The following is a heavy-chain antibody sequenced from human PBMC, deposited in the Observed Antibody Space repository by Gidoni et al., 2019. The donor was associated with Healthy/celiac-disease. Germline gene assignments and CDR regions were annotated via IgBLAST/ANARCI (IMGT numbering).Heavy chain of an antibody. CDR2: IIPIFGTA. J-gene: IGHJ4*02. V-gene: IGHV1-69*12. CDR1: GCTFSSYA. D-gene: IGHD1-26*01. CDR3: ARGSRGWELLLLY. Sequence: QVHLVQSGAEVKKPGSSVKVSCKASGCTFSSYAISWVRKAPGQGLEWMGGIIPIFGTANYAQKFQGRVTITADESTSTAYMELSSLRSEDTAVYYCARGSRGWELLLLYWGQGTLVTVSS.